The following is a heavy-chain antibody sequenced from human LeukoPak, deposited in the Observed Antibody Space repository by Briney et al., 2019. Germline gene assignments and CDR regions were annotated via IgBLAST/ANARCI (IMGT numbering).Heavy chain of an antibody. CDR1: GYTFPSYD. CDR2: MNPNSGNT. CDR3: ARSVATAMVTMKAMGAFDI. D-gene: IGHD5-18*01. J-gene: IGHJ3*02. V-gene: IGHV1-8*01. Sequence: SVQVSCMASGYTFPSYDINWVRQATGKGLEWMGWMNPNSGNTGYAQKFQGRVTMTRNTSISTAYMELSSLRSDDTAVYYCARSVATAMVTMKAMGAFDIWGQGTMVTVSS.